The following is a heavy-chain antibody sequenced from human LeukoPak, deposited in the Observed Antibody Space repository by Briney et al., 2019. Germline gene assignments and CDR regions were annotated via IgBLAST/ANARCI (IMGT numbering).Heavy chain of an antibody. Sequence: GGSLRLSCAASGFPFSNNVMSWVRQAPGRGLDWLSAIRGSGDTYYSDSVKGRFTISRDNSKKMLYLQMNSMGAEDTAVYYCAKTFPYGTTWYGSCDYWGQGALVTVSS. CDR3: AKTFPYGTTWYGSCDY. CDR1: GFPFSNNV. CDR2: IRGSGDT. D-gene: IGHD3-10*01. V-gene: IGHV3-23*01. J-gene: IGHJ4*02.